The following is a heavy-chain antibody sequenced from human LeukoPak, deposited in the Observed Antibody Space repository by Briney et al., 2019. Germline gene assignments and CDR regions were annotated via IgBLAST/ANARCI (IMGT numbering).Heavy chain of an antibody. Sequence: KPSETLSLTCTVSGGSISTSNYYWGWIRQPPGKGLEWIGNIFYSGSTYYSPSLKSRVTISLDTSRNQFSLKLNSVTAADTAVHYCARDGYYGSGSHKDYYYYYMDVWGKGTTVTISS. CDR2: IFYSGST. D-gene: IGHD3-10*01. J-gene: IGHJ6*03. V-gene: IGHV4-39*07. CDR1: GGSISTSNYY. CDR3: ARDGYYGSGSHKDYYYYYMDV.